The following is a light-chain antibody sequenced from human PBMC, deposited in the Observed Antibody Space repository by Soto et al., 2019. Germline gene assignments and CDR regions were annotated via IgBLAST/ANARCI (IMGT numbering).Light chain of an antibody. V-gene: IGKV1-8*01. J-gene: IGKJ4*01. Sequence: AIRMTQSPSSLSASTGDRVTITCRASQGISSYLAWYQQKPGKAPKLLIYAASTLQSGVPSRFSGSGSGTDFTLTISCLQSEDFATYYCQQYYSYPPFFGGGTKVDIK. CDR1: QGISSY. CDR3: QQYYSYPPF. CDR2: AAS.